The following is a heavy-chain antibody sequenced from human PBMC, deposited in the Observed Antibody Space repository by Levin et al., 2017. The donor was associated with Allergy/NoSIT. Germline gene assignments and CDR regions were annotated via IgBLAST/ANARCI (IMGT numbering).Heavy chain of an antibody. V-gene: IGHV3-48*02. CDR2: ISTSSSGSSII. D-gene: IGHD5-24*01. CDR3: ARDPQRGDRYNFDL. CDR1: GFTFSAYG. Sequence: PAGGSLRLSCAASGFTFSAYGMTWVRQAPGKGLEWVSYISTSSSGSSIIYYADSVKGRFTISRDNAKNSLYLQMNSLRDEDTAVYFCARDPQRGDRYNFDLWGQGTLVTVSS. J-gene: IGHJ4*02.